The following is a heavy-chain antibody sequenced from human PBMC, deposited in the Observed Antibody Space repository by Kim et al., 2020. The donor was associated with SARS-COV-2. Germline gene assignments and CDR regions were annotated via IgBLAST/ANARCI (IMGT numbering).Heavy chain of an antibody. V-gene: IGHV3-23*01. Sequence: GGSLRLSCAASGFTFTSYAMSWVRQAPGKGLEWVSVISDNGVITFYADSVKGRFTISRDNSKNILYLQLTTLRAEDTAVYYCAKDTHRKLGSWGQGTLGT. CDR1: GFTFTSYA. D-gene: IGHD3-10*01. CDR3: AKDTHRKLGS. J-gene: IGHJ5*02. CDR2: ISDNGVIT.